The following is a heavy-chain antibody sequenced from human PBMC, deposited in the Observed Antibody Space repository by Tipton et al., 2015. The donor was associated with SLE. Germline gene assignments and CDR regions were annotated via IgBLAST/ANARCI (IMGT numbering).Heavy chain of an antibody. CDR2: IYYSGST. J-gene: IGHJ6*03. V-gene: IGHV4-39*07. CDR3: ARIGGAGDPYYSYMDA. Sequence: TLSLTCTVSGGSISVSSYYWGWIRQPPGKGLEWIGSIYYSGSTYYNPSLKSRVTISVDTSKNQFSLKMTSVTAADTAVYYCARIGGAGDPYYSYMDAWGKATTVTVSS. D-gene: IGHD7-27*01. CDR1: GGSISVSSYY.